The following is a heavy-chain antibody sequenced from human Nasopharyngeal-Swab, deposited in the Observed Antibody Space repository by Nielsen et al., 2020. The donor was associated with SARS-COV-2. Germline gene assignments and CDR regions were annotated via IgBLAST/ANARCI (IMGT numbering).Heavy chain of an antibody. CDR3: ARDPNGVRGAMQDAFDL. Sequence: GGSLRLSCAVSGFTFNNYWMHWVRQAPGKGLVWVSRINGEESRTSYADSVKGRFTISRDNAKNTLYLQMNSLRADDAAMYYCARDPNGVRGAMQDAFDLWAKGQWSPSLQ. D-gene: IGHD3-16*01. J-gene: IGHJ3*01. V-gene: IGHV3-74*01. CDR1: GFTFNNYW. CDR2: INGEESRT.